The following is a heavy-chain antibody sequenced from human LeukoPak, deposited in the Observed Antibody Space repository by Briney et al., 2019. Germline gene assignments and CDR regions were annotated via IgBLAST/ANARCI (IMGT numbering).Heavy chain of an antibody. V-gene: IGHV4-59*08. CDR1: GGSLSYYY. CDR2: IYNGGST. Sequence: SETLSLTCTVSGGSLSYYYRSWVRQPPGKGLEWIGYIYNGGSTNYNPSLKSRITISIDTAKNQFSLSLSSVTAADTAVYYCARQSATQLWYFNYWGQGSLVTVSS. D-gene: IGHD5-18*01. CDR3: ARQSATQLWYFNY. J-gene: IGHJ4*02.